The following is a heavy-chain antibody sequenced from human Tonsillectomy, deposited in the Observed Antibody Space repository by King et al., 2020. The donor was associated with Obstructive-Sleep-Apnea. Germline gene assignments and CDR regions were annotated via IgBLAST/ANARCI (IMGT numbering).Heavy chain of an antibody. V-gene: IGHV3-30*04. D-gene: IGHD3-10*01. Sequence: VQLVESGGAVVQPGRSLRLSCAASGVTFWSCAMHWVRQAPGKGLEGVALISYDGSKKYYADSVKGRFTISRDNSKNTLLLQMISLKADDTAVYYFSAYPFMGRLTIARDNSKNALNLQMSSLRADDTAVYYCARNPLGDYEFDSWGQGTLVTVSS. J-gene: IGHJ4*02. CDR3: SAYPFMGRLTIARDNSKNALNLQMSSLRADDTAVYYCARNPLGDYEFDS. CDR1: GVTFWSCA. CDR2: ISYDGSKK.